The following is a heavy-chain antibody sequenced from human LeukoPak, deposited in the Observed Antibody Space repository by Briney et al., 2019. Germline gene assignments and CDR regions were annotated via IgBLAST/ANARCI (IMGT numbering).Heavy chain of an antibody. D-gene: IGHD2-2*02. J-gene: IGHJ4*02. CDR3: ARDADVVVPGAIPKIFDS. CDR2: IKQDGSEK. CDR1: GFTFSSYW. V-gene: IGHV3-7*01. Sequence: GGSLTLSCAASGFTFSSYWMSCVRQAPGKGREWVANIKQDGSEKYYVDSVRGRYTLSRHNAKNTLSLQMHSLRPEDTSVFYCARDADVVVPGAIPKIFDSWGPGDLVTVSS.